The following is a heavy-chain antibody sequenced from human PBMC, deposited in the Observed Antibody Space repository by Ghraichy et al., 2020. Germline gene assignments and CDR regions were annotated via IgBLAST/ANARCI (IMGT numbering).Heavy chain of an antibody. Sequence: ETLSLTCTVSGGSISSSSYYWGWIRQPPGKGLEWIGSIYYSGSTYYNPSLKSRVTISVDTSKNQFSLKLSSVTAADTAVYYCARQGRVTVDYWGQGTLVTVSS. CDR1: GGSISSSSYY. CDR2: IYYSGST. J-gene: IGHJ4*02. V-gene: IGHV4-39*01. CDR3: ARQGRVTVDY. D-gene: IGHD2-21*02.